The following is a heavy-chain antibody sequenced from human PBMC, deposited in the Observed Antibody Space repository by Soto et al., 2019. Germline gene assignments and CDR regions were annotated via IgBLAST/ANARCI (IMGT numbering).Heavy chain of an antibody. Sequence: TSETLSLTCTVSGGSISSGGYYWSWIRQHPGKGLEWIGYIYYSGSTYYNPSLKSRVTISVDTSKNQFSLKLSSVTAADTAVYYCARDRVDTAMAYYYYGMDVWGQGTTVTVSS. CDR3: ARDRVDTAMAYYYYGMDV. D-gene: IGHD5-18*01. V-gene: IGHV4-31*03. CDR2: IYYSGST. J-gene: IGHJ6*02. CDR1: GGSISSGGYY.